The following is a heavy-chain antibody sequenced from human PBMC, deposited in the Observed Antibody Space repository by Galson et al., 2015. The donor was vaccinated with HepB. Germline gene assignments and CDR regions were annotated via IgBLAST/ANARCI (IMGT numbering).Heavy chain of an antibody. Sequence: SETLSLTCAVYGGSFSGYYWSWIRQPPGKGLEWIGEINHSGSTNYNPSLKSRVTISVDTSKNQFSLKLSSVTAADTAVYYYARGYYYGSGSYHDYWGQGTLVTVSS. D-gene: IGHD3-10*01. CDR1: GGSFSGYY. V-gene: IGHV4-34*01. CDR3: ARGYYYGSGSYHDY. CDR2: INHSGST. J-gene: IGHJ4*02.